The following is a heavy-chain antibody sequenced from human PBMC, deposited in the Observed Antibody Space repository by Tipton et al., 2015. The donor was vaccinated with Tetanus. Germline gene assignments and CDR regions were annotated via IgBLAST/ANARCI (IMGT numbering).Heavy chain of an antibody. V-gene: IGHV3-23*01. Sequence: SLRLSCAASGFTFTNYAMSWVRQAPGKGLEWVALISGSGSSAYYADSVKGRFTISRDNSKNTVSLQLNSLRAEDTAIYYCAKDMCGYGRTWCEAYYFDHWGQGTLVTVSS. D-gene: IGHD6-13*01. CDR2: ISGSGSSA. CDR3: AKDMCGYGRTWCEAYYFDH. J-gene: IGHJ4*02. CDR1: GFTFTNYA.